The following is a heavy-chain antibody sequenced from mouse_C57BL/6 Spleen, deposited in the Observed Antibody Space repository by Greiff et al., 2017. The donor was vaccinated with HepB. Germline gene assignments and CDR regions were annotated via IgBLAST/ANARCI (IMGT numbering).Heavy chain of an antibody. Sequence: QVQLQQPGAELVKPGASVKMSCKASGYTFTSYWITWVKQRPGQGLEWIGDIYPGSGSTNYNEKFKSKATLTVDTSSSTAYMQLSSLTSEDSAVYYGARGDYGYDDGYAMDYWGQGTSVTVSS. CDR1: GYTFTSYW. J-gene: IGHJ4*01. CDR3: ARGDYGYDDGYAMDY. V-gene: IGHV1-55*01. CDR2: IYPGSGST. D-gene: IGHD2-2*01.